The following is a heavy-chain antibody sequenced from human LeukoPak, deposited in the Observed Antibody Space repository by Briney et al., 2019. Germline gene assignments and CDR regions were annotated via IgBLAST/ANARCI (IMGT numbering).Heavy chain of an antibody. CDR3: AREGPGYYGSGSYGYYFDY. CDR2: IKQDGSEK. V-gene: IGHV3-7*01. Sequence: GGSLRLSCAASGFTFSDYYMSWVRQAPGKGLEWVANIKQDGSEKYYVDSVKGRFTISRDNAKNSLYLQMNSLRAEDTAVYYCAREGPGYYGSGSYGYYFDYWGQGTLVTVSS. CDR1: GFTFSDYY. D-gene: IGHD3-10*01. J-gene: IGHJ4*02.